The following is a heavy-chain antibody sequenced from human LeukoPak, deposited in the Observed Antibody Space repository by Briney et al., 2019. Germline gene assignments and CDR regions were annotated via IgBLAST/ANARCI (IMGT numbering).Heavy chain of an antibody. CDR1: GFTFSSYA. J-gene: IGHJ4*02. D-gene: IGHD3-22*01. Sequence: GGSLRLSCAASGFTFSSYAMSWVRQAPGKGLEWVSAISGSGGSTYYADSVKGRFTISRDNSKNTLYLQMNSLRAEATAVYYGAKVRIGPDSSGYYYPIDYWGQGTLVTVSS. V-gene: IGHV3-23*01. CDR2: ISGSGGST. CDR3: AKVRIGPDSSGYYYPIDY.